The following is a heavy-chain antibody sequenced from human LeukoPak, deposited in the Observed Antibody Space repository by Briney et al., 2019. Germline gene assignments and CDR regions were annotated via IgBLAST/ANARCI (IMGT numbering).Heavy chain of an antibody. Sequence: GESLKISCKGSGYSFTSYWIGWVRQMPGKGLEWMGIIYPGDSDTRYSPSFQGQVTISADKSISTAYLQWSSLKASDTAMYYCAKGGVVPAGLIVPDYWGQGTLVTVSS. V-gene: IGHV5-51*01. D-gene: IGHD2-2*01. CDR1: GYSFTSYW. CDR3: AKGGVVPAGLIVPDY. J-gene: IGHJ4*02. CDR2: IYPGDSDT.